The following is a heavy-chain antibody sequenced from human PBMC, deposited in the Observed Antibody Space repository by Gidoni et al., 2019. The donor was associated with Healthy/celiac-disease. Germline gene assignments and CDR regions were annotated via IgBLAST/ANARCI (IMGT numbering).Heavy chain of an antibody. V-gene: IGHV4-31*03. CDR1: GGSISSGGSY. CDR3: ARDSTYDYDSSGPEAFDI. Sequence: QVQLQESGPGLVKPSQTLSLTCPVSGGSISSGGSYWSWIRQHPGKGLEWIGYIYSSGSTYYNPSLKSRVTISVDTSKKQFSLKLSSVTAADTAVYYCARDSTYDYDSSGPEAFDIWGQGTMVTVSS. D-gene: IGHD3-22*01. CDR2: IYSSGST. J-gene: IGHJ3*02.